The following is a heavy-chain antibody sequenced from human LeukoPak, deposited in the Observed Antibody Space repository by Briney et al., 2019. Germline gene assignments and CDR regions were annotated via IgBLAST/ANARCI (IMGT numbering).Heavy chain of an antibody. Sequence: PGGSLRLSGAASGFTFSSYSMNWVRQAPGKGLEWVANIKQDGSEKYCVDSVKGRFTISRDNAKNSLYLQMNSLRAEDTAIYYCARDLGGSQTSWGQGTLVTVSS. CDR1: GFTFSSYS. D-gene: IGHD1-26*01. J-gene: IGHJ4*02. CDR2: IKQDGSEK. CDR3: ARDLGGSQTS. V-gene: IGHV3-7*01.